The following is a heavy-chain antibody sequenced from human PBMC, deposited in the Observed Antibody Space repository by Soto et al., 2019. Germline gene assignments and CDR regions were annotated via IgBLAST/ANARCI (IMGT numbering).Heavy chain of an antibody. CDR1: GYTCTSYY. D-gene: IGHD6-13*01. Sequence: GASVKVSCKASGYTCTSYYMHWARQAPRQGLEWMGIINPSGGSTSYAQKFQGRVTMTRDTSTSTVYMELSSLRSEDTAVYYCARDQGIGAAGNYYGMDVWGQGTTVTVSS. CDR3: ARDQGIGAAGNYYGMDV. V-gene: IGHV1-46*01. J-gene: IGHJ6*02. CDR2: INPSGGST.